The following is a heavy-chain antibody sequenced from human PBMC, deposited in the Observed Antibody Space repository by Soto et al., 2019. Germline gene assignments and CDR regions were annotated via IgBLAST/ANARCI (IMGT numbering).Heavy chain of an antibody. CDR2: INAGNGNT. CDR3: ARSPPGVYYYDSSGSLDY. Sequence: ASVKVSCKASGYTFTSYAMHWVRQAPGQRLEWMGWINAGNGNTKYSQKFQGRVTITRDTSASTAYMELSSLRSEDTAVYYCARSPPGVYYYDSSGSLDYWGQGTLVTVSS. CDR1: GYTFTSYA. J-gene: IGHJ4*02. D-gene: IGHD3-22*01. V-gene: IGHV1-3*01.